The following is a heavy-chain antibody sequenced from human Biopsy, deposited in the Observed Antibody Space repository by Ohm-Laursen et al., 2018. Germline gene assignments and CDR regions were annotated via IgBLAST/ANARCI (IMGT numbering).Heavy chain of an antibody. V-gene: IGHV4-39*01. CDR1: GGSISDSTYH. CDR3: ARQVDFWSGYVDY. J-gene: IGHJ4*02. CDR2: IYYSGNT. D-gene: IGHD3-3*01. Sequence: SDTLSLTCTVSGGSISDSTYHWGWIRQSPGKGLEWIGDIYYSGNTDYSPSLKSRVTISVETSNNQFSLKLRSVTAADTAVYYCARQVDFWSGYVDYWGQGTLVAVSS.